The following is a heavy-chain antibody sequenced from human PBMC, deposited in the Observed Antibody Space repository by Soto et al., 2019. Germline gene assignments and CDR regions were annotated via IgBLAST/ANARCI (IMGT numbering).Heavy chain of an antibody. CDR2: INAGNGNT. Sequence: ASVKVSCKASGYTFTMYAIHWVRQAPGQRLEWMGWINAGNGNTKFSQKFQDRVTITRDTSARTAYMELNSLRAEETAVYYCARDGGYGSGSIYWYFDLWGRGTLVTVSS. J-gene: IGHJ2*01. CDR1: GYTFTMYA. V-gene: IGHV1-3*01. D-gene: IGHD3-10*01. CDR3: ARDGGYGSGSIYWYFDL.